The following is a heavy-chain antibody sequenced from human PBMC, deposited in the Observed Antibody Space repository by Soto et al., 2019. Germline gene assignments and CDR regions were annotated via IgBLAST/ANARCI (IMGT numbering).Heavy chain of an antibody. Sequence: DVQLVESGGGLVKPGGSLRLSCAVSGFTVISAWMSWVRQAPGKGLEWVGRIRSKTEGGTIDDAAPVKGRFTISRDDGINTLYPQMNSLKTEDTAVYYCTTEVALPGDYPDYWGQGSVVTVSS. J-gene: IGHJ4*02. D-gene: IGHD3-9*01. V-gene: IGHV3-15*01. CDR3: TTEVALPGDYPDY. CDR2: IRSKTEGGTI. CDR1: GFTVISAW.